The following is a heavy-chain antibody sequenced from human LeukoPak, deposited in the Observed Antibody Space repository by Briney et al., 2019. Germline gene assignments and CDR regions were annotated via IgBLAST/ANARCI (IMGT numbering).Heavy chain of an antibody. D-gene: IGHD3-16*01. CDR3: AKQQGVDYYYGMDV. J-gene: IGHJ6*02. V-gene: IGHV3-23*01. Sequence: LTGGSLRLSCAASGFTFSSYAMSWVRQAPGKGLEWVSAISGSDGSTYYADSVKGRFTISRDNSKNTLYLQMNSLRAEDTAVYYCAKQQGVDYYYGMDVWGQGTTVTVSS. CDR2: ISGSDGST. CDR1: GFTFSSYA.